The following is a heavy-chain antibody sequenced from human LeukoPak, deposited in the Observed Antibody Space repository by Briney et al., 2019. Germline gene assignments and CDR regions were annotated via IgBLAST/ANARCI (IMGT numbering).Heavy chain of an antibody. J-gene: IGHJ4*02. CDR2: INPYSGGT. CDR3: ARDYSSGWYVY. CDR1: GYTFTDYH. V-gene: IGHV1-2*06. Sequence: ASVKVSCKASGYTFTDYHMHWVRPAPGQGLECMGRINPYSGGTNYVQKFQGRVTMTRDTSISTAYMELSRLKSDDTAVYYCARDYSSGWYVYWGQGTLVTVCS. D-gene: IGHD6-19*01.